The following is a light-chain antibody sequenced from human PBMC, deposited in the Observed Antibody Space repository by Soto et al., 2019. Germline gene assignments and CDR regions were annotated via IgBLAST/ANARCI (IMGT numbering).Light chain of an antibody. Sequence: DIQMTQSPSTLSASVGDRVTITCRASQTINSCLAWYQQKPGKAPKLLIYKASSLESGVPSRFGGSGSGTEFTLTISSLQPDDFATYYCQQYDVYPSFGGGTKVEIQ. CDR2: KAS. CDR3: QQYDVYPS. J-gene: IGKJ4*01. V-gene: IGKV1-5*03. CDR1: QTINSC.